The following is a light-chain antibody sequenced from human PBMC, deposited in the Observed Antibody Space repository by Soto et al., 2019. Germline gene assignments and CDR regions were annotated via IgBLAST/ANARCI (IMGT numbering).Light chain of an antibody. Sequence: QSVLTQPPSVSGAPGQRVTISCTGSSSNIGAGYDVHWYQRLPGTAPKVLIYSNNNRPSGVPDRFSGSKSGTSASLAITGLQAEDAADYYCQSYDSSLSGSYVFGNGTKLTVL. CDR2: SNN. J-gene: IGLJ1*01. V-gene: IGLV1-40*01. CDR3: QSYDSSLSGSYV. CDR1: SSNIGAGYD.